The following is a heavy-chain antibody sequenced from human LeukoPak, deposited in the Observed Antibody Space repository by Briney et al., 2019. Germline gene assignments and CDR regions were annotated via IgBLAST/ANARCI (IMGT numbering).Heavy chain of an antibody. V-gene: IGHV3-23*01. CDR1: GFTFSSYS. J-gene: IGHJ4*02. Sequence: GGSLRLSCAASGFTFSSYSMNWVRQAPGKGLEWVSAISGSGGSTYYADSVKGRFTISRDNSKNTLYLQMNSLRAEDTAVYYCAKDSSYYDSSGYPYFDYWGQGTLVTVSS. CDR2: ISGSGGST. CDR3: AKDSSYYDSSGYPYFDY. D-gene: IGHD3-22*01.